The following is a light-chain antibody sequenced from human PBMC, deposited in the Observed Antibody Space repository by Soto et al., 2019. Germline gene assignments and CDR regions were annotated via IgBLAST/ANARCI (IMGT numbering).Light chain of an antibody. J-gene: IGLJ1*01. CDR1: SGHSSYI. Sequence: QSVLTQSSSASASLGSSVKLTCTLSSGHSSYIIAWHQQQPGKAPRYLMKLEGSGSYNKGSGVPDRFSGSSSGADRYLTISNLQSEDEADYYCETWYSNTGVFGTGTKLTVL. CDR2: LEGSGSY. V-gene: IGLV4-60*03. CDR3: ETWYSNTGV.